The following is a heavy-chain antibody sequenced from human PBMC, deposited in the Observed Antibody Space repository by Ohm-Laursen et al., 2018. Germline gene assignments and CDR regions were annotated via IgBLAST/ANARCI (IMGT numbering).Heavy chain of an antibody. CDR1: GGSISSHY. CDR2: IYYSGST. CDR3: ARLIPYYYDSSGYFDY. J-gene: IGHJ4*02. D-gene: IGHD3-22*01. Sequence: SDTLSLTCTVSGGSISSHYWSWIRQSPGKGLEWIGYIYYSGSTNYNPSLRSRVTILVDTSRNQFSLRLSSVTAADTAVFYCARLIPYYYDSSGYFDYWGQGALVTVSS. V-gene: IGHV4-59*08.